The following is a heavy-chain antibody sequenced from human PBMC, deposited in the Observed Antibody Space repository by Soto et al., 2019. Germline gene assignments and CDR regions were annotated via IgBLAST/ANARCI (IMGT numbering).Heavy chain of an antibody. Sequence: QVQLQESGPGLVKPSETLSLTCTVSGGSISSWYWSWIRQPPGKGLEWIGYIYYSGSTNYNPSLXGXVXIXXDPSKNPFSLKLSPVTAADTARYFCARRYGSALDYWGQGTLVTVSS. CDR3: ARRYGSALDY. CDR1: GGSISSWY. J-gene: IGHJ4*02. V-gene: IGHV4-59*08. D-gene: IGHD1-26*01. CDR2: IYYSGST.